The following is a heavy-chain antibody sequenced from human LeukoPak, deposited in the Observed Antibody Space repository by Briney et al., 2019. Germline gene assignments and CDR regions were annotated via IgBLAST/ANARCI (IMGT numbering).Heavy chain of an antibody. CDR2: IYHSGST. CDR3: AYRYYYDSSGRGDWFDP. D-gene: IGHD3-22*01. J-gene: IGHJ5*02. V-gene: IGHV4-4*02. CDR1: GGSISSSNW. Sequence: PSETLSLTCAVSGGSISSSNWWSWVRQPPGKGLEWIGEIYHSGSTNYNPSLKSRVTISVDKSKNQFSLKLSSVTAADTAVYYCAYRYYYDSSGRGDWFDPWGQGTLVTVSS.